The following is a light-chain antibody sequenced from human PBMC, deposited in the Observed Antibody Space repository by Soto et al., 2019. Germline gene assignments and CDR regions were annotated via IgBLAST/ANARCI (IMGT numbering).Light chain of an antibody. CDR2: EDT. V-gene: IGLV2-14*01. Sequence: QSALTQPASVSGSPGQSVTISCTGTSGDVGGYNYVSWYQQHPGKAPKVLIYEDTNRPSGVSNRFSGSKSGNTASLTISGLQAEDDSDYYCCSYASSHTLVFGGGTKLTVL. CDR3: CSYASSHTLV. J-gene: IGLJ2*01. CDR1: SGDVGGYNY.